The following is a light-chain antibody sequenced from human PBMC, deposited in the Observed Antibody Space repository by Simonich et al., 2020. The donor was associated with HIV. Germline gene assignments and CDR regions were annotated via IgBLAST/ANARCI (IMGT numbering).Light chain of an antibody. CDR3: QQRSNWIT. J-gene: IGKJ5*01. Sequence: EIVLTQSPATLSLSPGERATLSCRASQSVSSYLAWYQQNPGQVPRLLIYDASHRATGIPARFSGSGSGTDFTLTISSLEPEDFAVYYCQQRSNWITFGQGTRLEIK. CDR1: QSVSSY. CDR2: DAS. V-gene: IGKV3-11*01.